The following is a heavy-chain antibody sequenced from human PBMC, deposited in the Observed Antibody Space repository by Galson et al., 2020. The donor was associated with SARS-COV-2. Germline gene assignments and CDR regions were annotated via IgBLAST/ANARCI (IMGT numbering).Heavy chain of an antibody. CDR1: GYTFTGYY. Sequence: ASVKVSCKASGYTFTGYYMHWVRQAPGQGLEWMGRINPNSGGPNYAQKFQGRLTMTRDTSISTAYMELSRLRSDDTAVYYCARDPALRYFDWLLFPAYYMDVWGKGTTVTISS. CDR3: ARDPALRYFDWLLFPAYYMDV. V-gene: IGHV1-2*06. CDR2: INPNSGGP. J-gene: IGHJ6*03. D-gene: IGHD3-9*01.